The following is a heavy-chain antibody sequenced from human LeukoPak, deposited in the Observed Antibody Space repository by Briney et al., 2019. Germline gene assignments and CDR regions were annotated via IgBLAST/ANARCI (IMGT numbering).Heavy chain of an antibody. D-gene: IGHD3-10*01. J-gene: IGHJ4*02. CDR1: GVSISSSNSY. Sequence: SETLSLTCTVSGVSISSSNSYWGWIRQPPGKGLEWIGEINHSGSTNYNPSLKSRVTISVDTSKNQFSLKLSSVTAADTAVYYCARARSGVRGVNDYWGQGTLVTVSS. CDR2: INHSGST. V-gene: IGHV4-39*07. CDR3: ARARSGVRGVNDY.